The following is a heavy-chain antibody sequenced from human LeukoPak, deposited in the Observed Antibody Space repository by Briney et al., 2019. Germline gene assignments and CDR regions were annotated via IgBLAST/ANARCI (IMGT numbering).Heavy chain of an antibody. CDR3: ARAHPHGITIFGVVINSDYYYYGMDV. CDR1: GYTFTSYD. Sequence: ASVKVSCKASGYTFTSYDINWVRQATGQGLEWMGWMNPNSGNTGYAQKFQGRVTMTRNTSISTAYMALSSLRSEDTAVYYCARAHPHGITIFGVVINSDYYYYGMDVWGQGTTVTVSS. D-gene: IGHD3-3*01. V-gene: IGHV1-8*01. J-gene: IGHJ6*02. CDR2: MNPNSGNT.